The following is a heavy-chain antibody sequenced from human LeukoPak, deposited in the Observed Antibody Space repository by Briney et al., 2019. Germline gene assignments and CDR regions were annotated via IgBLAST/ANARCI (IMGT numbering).Heavy chain of an antibody. J-gene: IGHJ6*03. CDR1: GFTFSSYA. V-gene: IGHV3-23*01. CDR3: ARDARVGATWNYYYYYMDV. CDR2: ISGSGGST. Sequence: GGSLRLSCAASGFTFSSYAMSWVRQAPGKGLEWVSAISGSGGSTYYADSVKGRCTISRDNSKNTLYLQMNSLRAEDTAVYYCARDARVGATWNYYYYYMDVWGKGTTVTVSS. D-gene: IGHD1-26*01.